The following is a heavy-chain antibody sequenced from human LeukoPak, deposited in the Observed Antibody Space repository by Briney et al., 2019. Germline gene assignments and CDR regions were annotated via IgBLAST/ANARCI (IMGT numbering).Heavy chain of an antibody. Sequence: SETLSLTCTVPGGSISSYYWSWIRQPPGKGLEWIGYIYYSGSTNYNPSLKSRVTISVDTSKNQFSLKLSSVTAADTAVYYCARTTVTEPFDYWGQGTLVTVSS. D-gene: IGHD1-14*01. CDR2: IYYSGST. CDR1: GGSISSYY. J-gene: IGHJ4*02. V-gene: IGHV4-59*01. CDR3: ARTTVTEPFDY.